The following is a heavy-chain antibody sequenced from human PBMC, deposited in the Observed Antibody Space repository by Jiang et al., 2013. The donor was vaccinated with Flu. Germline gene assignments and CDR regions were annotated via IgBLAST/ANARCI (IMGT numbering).Heavy chain of an antibody. Sequence: SLTCTVSGGSISSSSYYWGWIRQPPGKGLEWIGCIYYSGSTYYNPSLKSRVTISVDTSKNQFSLKLSSVTAADTAVYYCARHVSPRVRAVDFFDYWGQGTLVTVSS. CDR2: IYYSGST. D-gene: IGHD6-19*01. CDR3: ARHVSPRVRAVDFFDY. CDR1: GGSISSSSYY. J-gene: IGHJ4*02. V-gene: IGHV4-39*01.